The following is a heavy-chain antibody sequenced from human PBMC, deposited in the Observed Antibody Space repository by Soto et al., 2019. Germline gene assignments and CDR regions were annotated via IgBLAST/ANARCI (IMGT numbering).Heavy chain of an antibody. CDR2: LHYSGST. D-gene: IGHD1-26*01. Sequence: SETLSLTCSVSGGSISNITYYWGWIRQPPGKGLEWIGSLHYSGSTYYNPSLKRRVSISVDTSKNQFSLKLTSVTAADTAVYYCVRRGWDYYFDYWGQGTLVTVSS. J-gene: IGHJ4*02. V-gene: IGHV4-39*01. CDR3: VRRGWDYYFDY. CDR1: GGSISNITYY.